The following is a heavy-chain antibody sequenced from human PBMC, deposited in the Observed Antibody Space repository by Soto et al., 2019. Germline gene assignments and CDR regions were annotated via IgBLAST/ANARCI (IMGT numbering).Heavy chain of an antibody. CDR2: IYYSGST. Sequence: SETLSLTCTVSGGSISSYYWSWIRQPPGKGLEWIGYIYYSGSTNYNPSLKSRVTISVDTSKNQFSLKLSSVTAADTAVYYCAARSKEGATFDYWGQGTLVTVSS. D-gene: IGHD1-26*01. CDR1: GGSISSYY. J-gene: IGHJ4*02. V-gene: IGHV4-59*01. CDR3: AARSKEGATFDY.